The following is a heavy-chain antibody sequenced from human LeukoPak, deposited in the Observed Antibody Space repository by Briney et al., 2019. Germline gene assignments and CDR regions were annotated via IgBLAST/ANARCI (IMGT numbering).Heavy chain of an antibody. CDR1: GFTFSSYG. V-gene: IGHV3-23*01. CDR3: ARETRTGYSSGARRSGDHDAFDI. J-gene: IGHJ3*02. Sequence: PGGSLRLSCAASGFTFSSYGMSWVRQAPGKGLEWVSAISGSGGSTYYADSVKGRFTISRDNAKNSLYLQMNSLRAEDTAVYYCARETRTGYSSGARRSGDHDAFDIWGQGTMVTVSS. D-gene: IGHD6-19*01. CDR2: ISGSGGST.